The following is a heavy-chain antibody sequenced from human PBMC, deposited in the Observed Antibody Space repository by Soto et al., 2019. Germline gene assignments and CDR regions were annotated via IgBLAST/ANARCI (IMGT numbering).Heavy chain of an antibody. CDR3: SKLRSYAASFNI. CDR1: GGSISSSY. D-gene: IGHD1-26*01. Sequence: SETLSLTCTVSGGSISSSYWSWIRQPPGKGLEWIGYIHYTGSPNYNPSLKSRVTISVDTSKNQFSLRLTSVTAADTAVYYCSKLRSYAASFNISGPGTLVTV. J-gene: IGHJ3*02. CDR2: IHYTGSP. V-gene: IGHV4-59*01.